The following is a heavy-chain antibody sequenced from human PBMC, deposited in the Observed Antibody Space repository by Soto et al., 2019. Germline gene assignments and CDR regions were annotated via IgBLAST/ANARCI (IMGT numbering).Heavy chain of an antibody. V-gene: IGHV3-53*01. CDR2: IYSGGST. D-gene: IGHD4-17*01. Sequence: GGSLRLSCAASGFTVNSNFMSWVRQAPGKGLEWVSLIYSGGSTYYADSVKGRFTISRDNSKNTLYLQMNSLRAEDTAVYYCARDHRGATVTAYYYYGMDVWGQGTTVTVSS. CDR1: GFTVNSNF. CDR3: ARDHRGATVTAYYYYGMDV. J-gene: IGHJ6*02.